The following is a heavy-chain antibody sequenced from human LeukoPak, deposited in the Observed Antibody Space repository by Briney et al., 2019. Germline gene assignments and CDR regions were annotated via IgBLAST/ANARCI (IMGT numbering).Heavy chain of an antibody. D-gene: IGHD1-26*01. CDR3: ARDRSGSYYPFDY. J-gene: IGHJ4*02. V-gene: IGHV1-8*01. Sequence: ASVKVSCKASGFTFTSYDINWVRQATGQGLEWMGWMNPNSGNTGYAQKFQGRVTMTRNTSISTAYMELSSLRSEDTAVYYCARDRSGSYYPFDYWGQGTLVTVSS. CDR1: GFTFTSYD. CDR2: MNPNSGNT.